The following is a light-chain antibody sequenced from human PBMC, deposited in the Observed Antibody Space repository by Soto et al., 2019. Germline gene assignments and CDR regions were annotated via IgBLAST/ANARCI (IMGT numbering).Light chain of an antibody. V-gene: IGLV2-18*02. J-gene: IGLJ1*01. CDR3: SSYKSSSTYF. CDR1: SSDVGSYNR. CDR2: EVS. Sequence: QSVLTQPPSVSGSPGQSVTISCTGTSSDVGSYNRVSWYQQPPGTAPKLMIHEVSNRPSGVPDRFSGSKSGSTASLTISGLQAEDEADYYCSSYKSSSTYFFGTGTKVTVL.